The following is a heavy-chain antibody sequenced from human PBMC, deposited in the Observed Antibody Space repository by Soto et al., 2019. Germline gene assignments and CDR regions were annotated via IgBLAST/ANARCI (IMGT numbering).Heavy chain of an antibody. CDR3: ARGPPQLWLWDYYYYGMDV. Sequence: GASVKVSCKASGYTFTSYDINWVRQATGQGLEWMGWMNPNSGNTGYAQKFQGRVTMTRNTSISTAYMELSSLRSEDTAVYYCARGPPQLWLWDYYYYGMDVWGQGTTVTVSS. CDR2: MNPNSGNT. J-gene: IGHJ6*02. CDR1: GYTFTSYD. V-gene: IGHV1-8*01. D-gene: IGHD5-18*01.